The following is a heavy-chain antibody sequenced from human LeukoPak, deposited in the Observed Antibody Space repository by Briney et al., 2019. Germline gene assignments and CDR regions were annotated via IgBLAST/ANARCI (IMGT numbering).Heavy chain of an antibody. D-gene: IGHD3-22*01. J-gene: IGHJ4*02. CDR1: GGSISSYY. Sequence: SETLSLTCTVSGGSISSYYWSWIRQPPGKGLEWIGYIYYSGSTNYNPSLKSRVTISVDTSKKQFSLKLSSVTAADTAVYYCAREGDDSSGFDYWGQGTLVTVSS. CDR3: AREGDDSSGFDY. CDR2: IYYSGST. V-gene: IGHV4-59*01.